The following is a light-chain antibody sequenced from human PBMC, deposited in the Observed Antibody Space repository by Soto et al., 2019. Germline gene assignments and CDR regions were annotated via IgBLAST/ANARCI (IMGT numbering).Light chain of an antibody. V-gene: IGLV1-40*01. J-gene: IGLJ3*02. CDR2: GNT. Sequence: QTVLTQPPSVSGAPGQRVTISCTGSSSNIGAIYDVQWYQQLPGAAPKLLIYGNTNRPSGVPDRFSGSKSGTSASLAITGLQAEDEADYYCQSYDSSLSGSVFGGGTKLTVL. CDR1: SSNIGAIYD. CDR3: QSYDSSLSGSV.